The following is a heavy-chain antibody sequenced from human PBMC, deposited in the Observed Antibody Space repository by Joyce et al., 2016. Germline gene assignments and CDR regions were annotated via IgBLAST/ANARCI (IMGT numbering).Heavy chain of an antibody. J-gene: IGHJ4*02. V-gene: IGHV1-69*06. D-gene: IGHD1-14*01. CDR3: ARLRQTGNINDY. Sequence: QMQLVQSGAEVKKPGSSVKVSCKALGGTRSGYAVSWVRQAPGQGLEWMGGITPIFATAKYAQKFQARVTFTADKSTNTAYMELSSLRYEDTAIYYCARLRQTGNINDYWGQGTLVTVSS. CDR2: ITPIFATA. CDR1: GGTRSGYA.